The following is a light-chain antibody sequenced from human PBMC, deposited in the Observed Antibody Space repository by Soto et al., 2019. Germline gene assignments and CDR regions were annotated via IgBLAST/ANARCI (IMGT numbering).Light chain of an antibody. CDR2: KAS. Sequence: DIQMTQSPSTLSASVGDRVIITCRASQNINNWLAWYQQKPGKAPNLLIYKASILEGDVPSRFSGSGSRTEFTLTISSLQPDDFATYYCQQYKSYPLPFGQETRLEIK. J-gene: IGKJ5*01. CDR3: QQYKSYPLP. V-gene: IGKV1-5*03. CDR1: QNINNW.